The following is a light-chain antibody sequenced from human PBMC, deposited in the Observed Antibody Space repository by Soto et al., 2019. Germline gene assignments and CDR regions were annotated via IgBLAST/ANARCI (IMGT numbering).Light chain of an antibody. CDR1: QSVSNN. CDR3: QQYNNWPQT. Sequence: VMTQSPATLSLSPGERATVSCRASQSVSNNLAWYQQKTGQARRILIYGASTRATGIPDRLSGSGYGTELTLTISSLQSEDFAVYYCQQYNNWPQTCGQGTKVDIK. J-gene: IGKJ1*01. CDR2: GAS. V-gene: IGKV3-15*01.